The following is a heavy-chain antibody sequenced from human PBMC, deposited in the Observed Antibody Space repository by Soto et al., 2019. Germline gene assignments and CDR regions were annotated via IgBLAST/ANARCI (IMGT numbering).Heavy chain of an antibody. V-gene: IGHV3-23*01. CDR2: ISGTAHAS. D-gene: IGHD3-3*02. CDR3: VKDAPQPFSD. Sequence: EVQLLESGGGLVQPGGSLRISCAASGFDFSNYGMSWVRQAPGKGLEWVSAISGTAHASYYAASVKGRFTISRGNSKNTLSLNVNSLRVEETAVYFCVKDAPQPFSDWGEGTLVTVSS. J-gene: IGHJ4*02. CDR1: GFDFSNYG.